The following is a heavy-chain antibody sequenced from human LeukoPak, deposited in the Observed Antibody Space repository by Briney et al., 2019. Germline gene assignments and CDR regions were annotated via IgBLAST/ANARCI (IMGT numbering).Heavy chain of an antibody. CDR1: GGSISSYY. V-gene: IGHV4-59*01. D-gene: IGHD3-9*01. J-gene: IGHJ6*02. CDR2: IYYSGST. Sequence: KPSETLSLTCTVSGGSISSYYWSWIRQPPGKGLEWIGYIYYSGSTNYNPSLKSRVTISVDTSKNQFSLKLSSVTAADTAVYYCAGSKAVLRYFDWLLPYYYGMDVWGQGTTVTVSS. CDR3: AGSKAVLRYFDWLLPYYYGMDV.